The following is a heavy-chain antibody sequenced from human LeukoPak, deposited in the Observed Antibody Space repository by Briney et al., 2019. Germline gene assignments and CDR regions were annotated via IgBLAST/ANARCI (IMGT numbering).Heavy chain of an antibody. V-gene: IGHV1-24*01. D-gene: IGHD2-2*01. Sequence: ASVKVSCKVSGYTLTELSMHWVRQAPGKGLEWMGGFDPEDGETIYAQKFQGRVTMTEDTSTDTAYMELSSLRSEDTAVYYCATGGCSSTSCFDGYWGQGTLVTVSS. CDR1: GYTLTELS. CDR3: ATGGCSSTSCFDGY. J-gene: IGHJ4*02. CDR2: FDPEDGET.